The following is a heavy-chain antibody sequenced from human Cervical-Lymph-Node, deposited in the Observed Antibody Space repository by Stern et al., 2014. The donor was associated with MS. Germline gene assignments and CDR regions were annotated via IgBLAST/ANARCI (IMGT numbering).Heavy chain of an antibody. CDR2: VSTTGTTM. D-gene: IGHD4-17*01. CDR1: GFTFSSYS. CDR3: ARGLTAVTTGPAFDL. V-gene: IGHV3-48*02. Sequence: EVQLVESGGGLVQPGGSLRLSCAASGFTFSSYSMNWVRQAPGKGLEWLSYVSTTGTTMYYADSVKGRFSISRDFAQNSVYLQMNSLRDEDTAVYFCARGLTAVTTGPAFDLWGRGTVVTVSS. J-gene: IGHJ3*01.